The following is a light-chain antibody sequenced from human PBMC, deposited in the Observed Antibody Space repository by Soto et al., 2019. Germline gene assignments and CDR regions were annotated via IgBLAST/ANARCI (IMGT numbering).Light chain of an antibody. CDR2: TAS. Sequence: DIQMTQSPSSLSAAVGGRVTMTCRASQSIRSYLNWYQQKPGKAPELLIYTASSLQSGVPSRFSGSGSGTDFTLTINSLQPEDFATYYCQQSYTTPLTFGGGTKVEIK. V-gene: IGKV1-39*01. CDR1: QSIRSY. J-gene: IGKJ4*01. CDR3: QQSYTTPLT.